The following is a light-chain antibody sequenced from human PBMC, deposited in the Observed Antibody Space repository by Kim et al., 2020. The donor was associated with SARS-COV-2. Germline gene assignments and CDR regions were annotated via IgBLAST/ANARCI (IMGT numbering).Light chain of an antibody. CDR3: QQRSNWPLT. CDR2: DVY. J-gene: IGKJ4*01. CDR1: QGIISF. V-gene: IGKV3-11*01. Sequence: SPGESTTLSCRASQGIISFLAWYQQRPGQAPRLLIYDVYKRATGIPARFSGSGSGTDCTLTISSLEPEDFAGYYCQQRSNWPLTFGGGTKVDIK.